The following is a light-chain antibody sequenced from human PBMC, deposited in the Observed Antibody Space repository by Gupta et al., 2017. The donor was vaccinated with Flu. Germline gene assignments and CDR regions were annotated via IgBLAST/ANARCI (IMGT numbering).Light chain of an antibody. CDR1: QSIGTY. J-gene: IGKJ4*01. CDR3: QQRSTWPRLT. Sequence: ATLPLSPGERATLSCRASQSIGTYLAWYQQKPGQAPRLLIYDASKRVTGIPARFSGSGSGTDFTLTISRLEPEDFAVYYCQQRSTWPRLTFGGGTKVEIK. V-gene: IGKV3-11*01. CDR2: DAS.